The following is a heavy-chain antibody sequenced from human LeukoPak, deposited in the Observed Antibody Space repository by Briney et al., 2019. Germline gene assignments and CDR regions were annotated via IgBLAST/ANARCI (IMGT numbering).Heavy chain of an antibody. D-gene: IGHD6-13*01. V-gene: IGHV3-48*02. Sequence: GGSLRLSCGASGFTFSSYSMNWVRQAPGKGLEWVSYSSSSSSTIYYADSVKGRFTISRDNAKNSLYLQLNSLRDEDTAVYYCAGGYSSSWYSPYFDYWGQGTLVTVSS. J-gene: IGHJ4*02. CDR2: SSSSSSTI. CDR1: GFTFSSYS. CDR3: AGGYSSSWYSPYFDY.